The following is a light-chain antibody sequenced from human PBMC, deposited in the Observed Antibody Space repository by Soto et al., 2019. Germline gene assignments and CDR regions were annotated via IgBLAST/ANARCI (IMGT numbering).Light chain of an antibody. Sequence: QSVLTQPPSVSGAPGQRVTISCTGSSSNIGAGKDVNWFQQLPGTAPKLLIYADSNRPSGVPDRFSGSKSGSSASLAITGLQVDDEADYYCQSYGTSLSGLYVFGTGTKVTVL. J-gene: IGLJ1*01. CDR2: ADS. CDR3: QSYGTSLSGLYV. CDR1: SSNIGAGKD. V-gene: IGLV1-40*01.